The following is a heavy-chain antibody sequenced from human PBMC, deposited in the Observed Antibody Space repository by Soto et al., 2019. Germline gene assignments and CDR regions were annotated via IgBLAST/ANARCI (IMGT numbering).Heavy chain of an antibody. D-gene: IGHD1-26*01. CDR1: GFKFDDYM. V-gene: IGHV3-43*01. CDR3: AKEGNGVSSLDH. J-gene: IGHJ4*02. CDR2: ISWDGDFL. Sequence: EVLLVESGGGVVQPGGSLRLSCEASGFKFDDYMMHWVRQAPGKGLEWISRISWDGDFLDYADSIKGRFTVSRDNSKNSLYLHMNSLKTEDTAFYYCAKEGNGVSSLDHWGQGTLVTVSS.